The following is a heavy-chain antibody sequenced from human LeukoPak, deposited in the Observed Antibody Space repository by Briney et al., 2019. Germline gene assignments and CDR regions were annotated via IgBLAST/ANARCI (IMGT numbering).Heavy chain of an antibody. CDR3: ARDQTEYARSGYYYDASYWYFDL. V-gene: IGHV4-59*01. J-gene: IGHJ2*01. D-gene: IGHD3-22*01. Sequence: SETLSLTCTVSGGSINNYFWSWIRQSPGKGLEWVGNIYSRGSSTYNPSLESRVTMSVDTSRNQFSLKLTSVTAADTAVYYCARDQTEYARSGYYYDASYWYFDLWGRGTLVTVSS. CDR2: IYSRGSS. CDR1: GGSINNYF.